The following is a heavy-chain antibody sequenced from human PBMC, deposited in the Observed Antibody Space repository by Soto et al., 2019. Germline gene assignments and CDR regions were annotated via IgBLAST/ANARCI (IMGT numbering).Heavy chain of an antibody. V-gene: IGHV3-23*01. CDR3: AKVGCNTMTPVTKVYFQH. J-gene: IGHJ1*01. CDR1: GFTFSSYA. D-gene: IGHD4-17*01. CDR2: ISGSGGGT. Sequence: EVQLLESGGGLVQPGGSLRLSCAASGFTFSSYAMNWVRQAPGKGLEWVSTISGSGGGTYYADSVNGLFTISSDNSKNTLDLHMNSLRAEDTAVYYCAKVGCNTMTPVTKVYFQHWGQDTLVTVSS.